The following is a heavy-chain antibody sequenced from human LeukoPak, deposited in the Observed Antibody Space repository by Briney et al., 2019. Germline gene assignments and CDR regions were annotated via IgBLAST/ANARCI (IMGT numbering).Heavy chain of an antibody. J-gene: IGHJ6*02. CDR3: AKDQAAAHYYYYGMDV. CDR2: ISYDGSNK. Sequence: GGSLRLSCAASGFTFSSYGIHWVRQAPGKGLEWVAVISYDGSNKYYADSVKGRFTISRDNSKNTLYLQMNSLRAEDTAVYYCAKDQAAAHYYYYGMDVWGQGTTVTVSS. V-gene: IGHV3-30*12. CDR1: GFTFSSYG. D-gene: IGHD6-13*01.